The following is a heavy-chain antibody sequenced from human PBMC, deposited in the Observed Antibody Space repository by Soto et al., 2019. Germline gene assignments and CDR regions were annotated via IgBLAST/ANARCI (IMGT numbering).Heavy chain of an antibody. Sequence: QVHLQESGPGLVEPSETLSLTCAVSGASVSETYWWSWVHQAPGKGLEWIGEISHRGTPHYNPALWSRVTMSTDTSRNQISLTLMSVTAADSASYYCARHIAVAGTRGFDYWGQGTLVTVSS. CDR2: ISHRGTP. J-gene: IGHJ4*02. CDR3: ARHIAVAGTRGFDY. D-gene: IGHD6-19*01. CDR1: GASVSETYW. V-gene: IGHV4-4*02.